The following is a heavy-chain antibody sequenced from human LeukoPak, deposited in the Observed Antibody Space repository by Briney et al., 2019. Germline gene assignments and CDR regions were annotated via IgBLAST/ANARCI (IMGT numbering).Heavy chain of an antibody. Sequence: GGSLRLSCAASGFTFSSYAMSWVRQAPGKGLEWVSGISGSGGSTYYADSVKGRFTISRDNAKNSLYLQMNSLRAEDTAVYYCATYSSLNRREFQYWGQGTLLTVSS. CDR2: ISGSGGST. D-gene: IGHD3-22*01. CDR1: GFTFSSYA. V-gene: IGHV3-23*01. J-gene: IGHJ1*01. CDR3: ATYSSLNRREFQY.